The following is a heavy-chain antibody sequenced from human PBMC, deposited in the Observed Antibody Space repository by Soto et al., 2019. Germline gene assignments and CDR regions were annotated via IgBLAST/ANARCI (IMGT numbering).Heavy chain of an antibody. J-gene: IGHJ5*02. CDR3: ARRVTMVRGVINWFDP. CDR2: IYYSGST. V-gene: IGHV4-31*03. Sequence: PSETLSLTCTVSGGSISSGGYYWSWIRQHPGKGLEWIGYIYYSGSTYYNPSLKSRVTISVDTSKNQFSLKLSSVTAADTAVYYCARRVTMVRGVINWFDPWGQGTLVTVSS. CDR1: GGSISSGGYY. D-gene: IGHD3-10*01.